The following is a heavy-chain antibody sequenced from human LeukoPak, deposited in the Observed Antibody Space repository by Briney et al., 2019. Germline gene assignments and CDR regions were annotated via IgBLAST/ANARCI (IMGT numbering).Heavy chain of an antibody. CDR2: INTYGTTT. CDR1: GFTFSSYW. Sequence: GGSLSLSCAASGFTFSSYWMHWVRQAPGKGLVWVSRINTYGTTTAYADSVKGRFTISRDNAKNTVFLQMSSLRAEDSGVYYCAREGNIYGYTVGQDYWGHGTLVTVSS. D-gene: IGHD5-18*01. J-gene: IGHJ4*01. CDR3: AREGNIYGYTVGQDY. V-gene: IGHV3-74*01.